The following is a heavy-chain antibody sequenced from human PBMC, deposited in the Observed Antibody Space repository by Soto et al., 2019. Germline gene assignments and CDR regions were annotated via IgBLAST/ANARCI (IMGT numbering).Heavy chain of an antibody. Sequence: EVQLVESGGGLVQPGGSLRLSCAASGFTFSTYWMHWVRQAPGKGLVWVSRINGDGSTTSYADSVKGRFTISRDNAKNTLYLQMNSLRAEDTAVYYCARDLTGDGSSWGQGTLVTVSS. D-gene: IGHD2-21*02. J-gene: IGHJ5*02. CDR3: ARDLTGDGSS. CDR2: INGDGSTT. CDR1: GFTFSTYW. V-gene: IGHV3-74*01.